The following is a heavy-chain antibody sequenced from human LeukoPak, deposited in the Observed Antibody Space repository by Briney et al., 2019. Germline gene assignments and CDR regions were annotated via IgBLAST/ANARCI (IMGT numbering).Heavy chain of an antibody. CDR1: GGSFTGLF. CDR2: INHFGST. D-gene: IGHD3-10*01. Sequence: PSETLSLTCVVNGGSFTGLFCSWIRQAPGKGLEWIGEINHFGSTNYSPSLKSRVSMSVDASKNQSFLNLSSVTAADTSVYVCAKVPINRFYYASGSPWGEGNLVSVSS. V-gene: IGHV4-34*01. J-gene: IGHJ5*02. CDR3: AKVPINRFYYASGSP.